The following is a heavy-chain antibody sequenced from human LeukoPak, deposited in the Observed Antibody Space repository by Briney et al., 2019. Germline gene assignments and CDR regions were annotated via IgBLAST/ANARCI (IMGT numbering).Heavy chain of an antibody. D-gene: IGHD3-9*01. CDR1: GFTFSSYA. CDR2: ISGSGGST. CDR3: ARGVVRYFDY. J-gene: IGHJ4*02. V-gene: IGHV3-23*01. Sequence: GGSLRLSCAASGFTFSSYAMSRVRQTPGKGLGWVSAISGSGGSTYYADSVKGRFTISRDNAKNSLYLQMNSLRAEDTAVYYCARGVVRYFDYWGQGALVTVSS.